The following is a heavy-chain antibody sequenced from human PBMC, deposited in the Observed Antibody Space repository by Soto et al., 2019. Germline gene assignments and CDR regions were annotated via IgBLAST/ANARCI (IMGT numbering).Heavy chain of an antibody. CDR1: GYTFTSYA. Sequence: ASVKVSCKASGYTFTSYAMHWVRQAPGQRLEWMGWINAGNGNTKYSQKFQGRVTITRDTSASTAYMELSSLRSEDTAVYYCARSGFPSVTRSWFDPWGQGTLVTVSS. CDR2: INAGNGNT. V-gene: IGHV1-3*01. D-gene: IGHD4-17*01. J-gene: IGHJ5*02. CDR3: ARSGFPSVTRSWFDP.